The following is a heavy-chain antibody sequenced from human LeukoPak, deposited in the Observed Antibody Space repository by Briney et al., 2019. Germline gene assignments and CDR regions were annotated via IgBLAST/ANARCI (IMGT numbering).Heavy chain of an antibody. J-gene: IGHJ4*02. V-gene: IGHV3-23*01. Sequence: GGSLRLSCAASGFTFSSYAMYWVRQAPGKGLEWVSGIFGSGGSTYYADSVKGRFTISRDNSKNTLYLQMNSLRAEDTAVYYCAKDFFGSSWYIGYWGQGTLVTVSS. CDR1: GFTFSSYA. CDR2: IFGSGGST. CDR3: AKDFFGSSWYIGY. D-gene: IGHD6-13*01.